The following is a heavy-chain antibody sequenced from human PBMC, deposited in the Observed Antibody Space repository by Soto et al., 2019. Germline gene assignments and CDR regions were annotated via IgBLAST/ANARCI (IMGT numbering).Heavy chain of an antibody. D-gene: IGHD3-22*01. J-gene: IGHJ4*02. V-gene: IGHV1-69*13. Sequence: ASVKVSCKASGGTFSSYAISWVRQAPGQGLEWMGGIIPIFGTANYAQKFQGRVTITADESTSTAYMELSSLRSEDTAVYYCAKGRTVSYYYDSSGYFNYWGQGTLVTVSS. CDR1: GGTFSSYA. CDR3: AKGRTVSYYYDSSGYFNY. CDR2: IIPIFGTA.